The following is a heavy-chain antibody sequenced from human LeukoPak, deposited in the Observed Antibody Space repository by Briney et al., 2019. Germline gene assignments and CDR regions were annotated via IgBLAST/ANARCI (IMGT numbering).Heavy chain of an antibody. Sequence: GGSLRLSCAASGFTFSSYAVSWVRQAPGKGLAWVSAISDSGGSTQYADSVKGRFIISRDNSKNTLYLQMNSLRAEDTAVYYCAKERRGFDPWGQGTLVTVSS. V-gene: IGHV3-23*01. CDR2: ISDSGGST. CDR3: AKERRGFDP. CDR1: GFTFSSYA. J-gene: IGHJ5*02.